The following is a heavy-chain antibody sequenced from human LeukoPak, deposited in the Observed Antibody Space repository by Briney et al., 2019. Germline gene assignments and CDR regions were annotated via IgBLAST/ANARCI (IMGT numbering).Heavy chain of an antibody. Sequence: PSETLSLTCTVSGGSISSGDYYWSWIRQPPGKGLEGIGYIYYSGSTYYNPSLKSRVTIPVDTSKNQFSLKLSSVTAADTAVYYCARVLGYCSGGSCYSYYYGMDVWGKGTTVTVSS. V-gene: IGHV4-30-4*01. CDR1: GGSISSGDYY. J-gene: IGHJ6*04. CDR2: IYYSGST. D-gene: IGHD2-15*01. CDR3: ARVLGYCSGGSCYSYYYGMDV.